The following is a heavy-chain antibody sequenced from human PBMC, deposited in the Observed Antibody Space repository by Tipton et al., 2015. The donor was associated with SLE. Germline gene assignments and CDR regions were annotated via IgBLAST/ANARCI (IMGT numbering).Heavy chain of an antibody. V-gene: IGHV3-23*03. D-gene: IGHD4/OR15-4a*01. CDR1: GFTFRFYG. CDR3: VKDGPRYINFDYHFDL. J-gene: IGHJ2*01. Sequence: SLRLSCAASGFTFRFYGMNWVRQARGKGLEWVSVSYSDGPTYYADSVKGRFTVSRDDSKNTLYMQMSSLRGGDTAVYSCVKDGPRYINFDYHFDLWGRGTLVTVPS. CDR2: SYSDGPT.